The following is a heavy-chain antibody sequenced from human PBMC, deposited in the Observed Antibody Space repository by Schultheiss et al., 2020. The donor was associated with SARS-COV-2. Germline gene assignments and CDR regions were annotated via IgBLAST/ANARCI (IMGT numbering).Heavy chain of an antibody. D-gene: IGHD3-3*01. CDR2: ISSSSSTI. Sequence: GESLKISCAASGFTFSSYSMNWVRQAPGKGLEWVSSISSSSSTIYYADSVKGRFTISRDNAKNSLYLQMNSLRAEDTAVYYCARYPSNRRDFWSGYYSTDDAFDIWGQGTMVTVSS. J-gene: IGHJ3*02. CDR3: ARYPSNRRDFWSGYYSTDDAFDI. V-gene: IGHV3-48*01. CDR1: GFTFSSYS.